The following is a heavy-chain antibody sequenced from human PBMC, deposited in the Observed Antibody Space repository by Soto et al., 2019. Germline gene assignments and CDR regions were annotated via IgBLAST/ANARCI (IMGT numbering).Heavy chain of an antibody. J-gene: IGHJ4*02. CDR2: ISSSSSYI. CDR3: ARDHCSSTSCYSP. Sequence: GGSLRLSCAASGFSFSSYSMNWVRQAPGKGLEWVSSISSSSSYIYYADSVKGRFTISRDNAKNSLYLQMNSLRAEDTAVYYCARDHCSSTSCYSPWGQGTLVTVSS. D-gene: IGHD2-2*01. CDR1: GFSFSSYS. V-gene: IGHV3-21*01.